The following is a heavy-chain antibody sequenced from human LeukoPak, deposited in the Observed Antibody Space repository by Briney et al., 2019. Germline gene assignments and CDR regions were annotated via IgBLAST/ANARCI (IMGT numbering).Heavy chain of an antibody. CDR1: GGSISSYY. CDR2: IYTSGST. Sequence: PSETLSLTCTVSGGSISSYYWSWLRQPPGKGLEWIGYIYTSGSTNYNPSLKSRVTISVDTSKNQFSLKLSSVTAADTAVYYCASSTTVDSLDYWGQGTLVTVSS. V-gene: IGHV4-4*09. CDR3: ASSTTVDSLDY. J-gene: IGHJ4*02. D-gene: IGHD4-23*01.